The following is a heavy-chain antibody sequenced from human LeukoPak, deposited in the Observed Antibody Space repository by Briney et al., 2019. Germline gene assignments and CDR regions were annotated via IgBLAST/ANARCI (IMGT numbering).Heavy chain of an antibody. D-gene: IGHD4-17*01. J-gene: IGHJ4*02. CDR1: GYRFTKSW. Sequence: GESLKISCKGSGYRFTKSWIGWVRQMPGKGLEWLGIIYPDDSRTRYSPSFQGQVTISVDKSIPTAYLQWTSLKASDTAMYYCARPSYGASDYWGQGTLVTVSS. V-gene: IGHV5-51*01. CDR2: IYPDDSRT. CDR3: ARPSYGASDY.